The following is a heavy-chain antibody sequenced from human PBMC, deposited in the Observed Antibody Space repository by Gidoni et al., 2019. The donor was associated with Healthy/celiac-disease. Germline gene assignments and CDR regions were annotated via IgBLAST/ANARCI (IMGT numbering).Heavy chain of an antibody. D-gene: IGHD4-17*01. Sequence: QVQLQESGPGLVKPSQTLSLTCTVPGGSISSGSYYWSWIRQPAGKGLEWIGRIYTSGSTNYNPSLKSRVTISVDTSKNQFSLKLSSVTAADTAVYYCARGRDYGDYFDYWGQGTLVTVSS. CDR2: IYTSGST. V-gene: IGHV4-61*02. CDR1: GGSISSGSYY. J-gene: IGHJ4*02. CDR3: ARGRDYGDYFDY.